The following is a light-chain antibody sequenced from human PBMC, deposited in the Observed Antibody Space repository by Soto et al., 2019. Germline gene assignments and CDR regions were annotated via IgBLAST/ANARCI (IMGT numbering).Light chain of an antibody. Sequence: EIVLTQSPGTLSLSPGERATLSCRASQSVTSSYLAWYQRKAGQAPRLLIYAASSRATGIPDRFRGSGSGTDFTLTISRLEPEDFAVYYCQQYGDSPTFGGGTKVDIK. CDR1: QSVTSSY. V-gene: IGKV3-20*01. CDR3: QQYGDSPT. J-gene: IGKJ4*01. CDR2: AAS.